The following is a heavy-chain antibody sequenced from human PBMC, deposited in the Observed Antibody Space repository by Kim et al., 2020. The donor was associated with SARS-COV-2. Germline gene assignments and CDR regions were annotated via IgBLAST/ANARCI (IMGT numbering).Heavy chain of an antibody. CDR1: GFTFSSTG. CDR2: ISASGGLT. CDR3: AKIGSPCYWYFDL. Sequence: GGSLRLSCAASGFTFSSTGMSWVRQAPGKGLEWVSSISASGGLTYYADSVKGRFTVPRDNPKNTLFLQMNTLRVEDTAIYYCAKIGSPCYWYFDLWGRGALFTVSS. D-gene: IGHD3-10*01. V-gene: IGHV3-23*01. J-gene: IGHJ2*01.